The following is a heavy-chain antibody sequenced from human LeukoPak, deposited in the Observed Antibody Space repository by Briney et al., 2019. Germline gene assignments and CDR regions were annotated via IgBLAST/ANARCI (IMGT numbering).Heavy chain of an antibody. CDR1: GDSINNYF. J-gene: IGHJ4*02. CDR2: MHNGVHT. Sequence: PSETLSLTCTVPGDSINNYFWSWIRQPPGKGLEWIGYMHNGVHTNYNPSLKSRVTISGDTSKNQLSLKLTSVTAADTAVYYCAATIRRDYGDTNLDYWGQGTLVTASS. V-gene: IGHV4-59*01. D-gene: IGHD4/OR15-4a*01. CDR3: AATIRRDYGDTNLDY.